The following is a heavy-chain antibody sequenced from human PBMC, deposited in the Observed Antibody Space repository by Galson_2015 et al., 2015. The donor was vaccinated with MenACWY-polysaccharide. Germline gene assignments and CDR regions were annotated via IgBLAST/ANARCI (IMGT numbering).Heavy chain of an antibody. CDR2: MWNAGSNE. D-gene: IGHD1/OR15-1a*01. J-gene: IGHJ6*02. Sequence: SLRLSCATSGFTFSSYGIHWVRQAPGKGLEWEALMWNAGSNEYYADSVKGRFTISRDNSKHTVFLEMNSLRAEDPAVYYCARRHDTEHLLLYYGMDVWGQGTTVTVSS. CDR3: ARRHDTEHLLLYYGMDV. V-gene: IGHV3-33*01. CDR1: GFTFSSYG.